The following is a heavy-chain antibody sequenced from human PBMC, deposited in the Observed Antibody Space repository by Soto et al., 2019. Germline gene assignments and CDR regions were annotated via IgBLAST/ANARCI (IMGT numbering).Heavy chain of an antibody. CDR1: GYTFTGYY. V-gene: IGHV1-2*04. D-gene: IGHD6-6*01. Sequence: GASLKLSCKASGYTFTGYYIHWVRQAPGQGLEWMGWINPNSGGTNYAQKFQGWVTMTRHTSISTASIAPSTLRSDDTAVYYGARAGQYRRTSLEYCRQGTLVTVSS. J-gene: IGHJ4*02. CDR3: ARAGQYRRTSLEY. CDR2: INPNSGGT.